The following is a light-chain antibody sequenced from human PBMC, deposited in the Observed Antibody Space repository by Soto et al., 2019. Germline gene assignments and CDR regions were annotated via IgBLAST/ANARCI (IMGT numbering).Light chain of an antibody. V-gene: IGKV3-15*01. Sequence: EIVMTQSPATLSVSPGERATLSCRASQSVNSNLAWYQQKHGQSPRLLIYGASTRATGIPARFSGSGSGTEFTLTISSRQSEDFAVYYCQQYNNWPPFTFGPGTKVDIK. CDR1: QSVNSN. CDR2: GAS. CDR3: QQYNNWPPFT. J-gene: IGKJ3*01.